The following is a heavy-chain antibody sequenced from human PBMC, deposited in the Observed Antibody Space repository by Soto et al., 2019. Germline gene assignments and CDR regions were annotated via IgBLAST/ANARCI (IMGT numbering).Heavy chain of an antibody. CDR3: AKEPFDI. CDR1: GFTFDDYA. J-gene: IGHJ3*02. V-gene: IGHV3-9*01. Sequence: GGSLRLSCAASGFTFDDYAMHWVRQAPGKGLEWVSGISWNSGSIGYADSVKGRFTISRDNAKNSLYLQMNSLRAEDTALYYCAKEPFDIWGQGTMVTVSS. CDR2: ISWNSGSI.